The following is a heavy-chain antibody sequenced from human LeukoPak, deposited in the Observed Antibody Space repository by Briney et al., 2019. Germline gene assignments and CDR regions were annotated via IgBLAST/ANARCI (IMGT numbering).Heavy chain of an antibody. CDR2: IYYSGST. D-gene: IGHD5-24*01. CDR3: ARGGRWLQFNY. J-gene: IGHJ4*02. CDR1: GGSISTYY. V-gene: IGHV4-59*01. Sequence: SETLSLTCTVSGGSISTYYWSWIRQPPGKGLEWIGYIYYSGSTNYNPSLKSRVTISVDTSKNQFSLKLSSVTAADTAVYYCARGGRWLQFNYWGQGTLVTVSS.